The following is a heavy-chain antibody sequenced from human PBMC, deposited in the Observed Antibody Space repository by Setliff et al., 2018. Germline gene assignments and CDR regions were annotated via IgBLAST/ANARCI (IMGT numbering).Heavy chain of an antibody. Sequence: GGSLRLSCAASGFTFSSYAMSWVRQAPGKGLEWVSSISSSSSYIYYADSVKGRFTISRDNAKNSLYLQMNSLRAEDTAVYYCARGKGNGSGGYFGYDPFDVWGQGTLVTVSS. V-gene: IGHV3-21*04. CDR2: ISSSSSYI. J-gene: IGHJ3*01. CDR3: ARGKGNGSGGYFGYDPFDV. D-gene: IGHD3-22*01. CDR1: GFTFSSYA.